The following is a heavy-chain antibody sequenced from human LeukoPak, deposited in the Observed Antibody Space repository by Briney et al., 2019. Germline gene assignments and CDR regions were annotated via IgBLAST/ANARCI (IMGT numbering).Heavy chain of an antibody. CDR2: IYFGGTT. D-gene: IGHD5/OR15-5a*01. J-gene: IGHJ4*02. CDR3: ARGDGVYVY. CDR1: GFTVSINY. Sequence: PGGSLRLSCAASGFTVSINYMTWVRQAPGQGLEWASVIYFGGTTYYADSVKGRFTIPRDNSKNTVYLQMNSLRVEDTAVYYCARGDGVYVYWGQGTLVTVSS. V-gene: IGHV3-53*01.